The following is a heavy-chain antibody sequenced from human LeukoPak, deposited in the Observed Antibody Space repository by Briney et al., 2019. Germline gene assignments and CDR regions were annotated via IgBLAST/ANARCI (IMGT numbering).Heavy chain of an antibody. CDR3: ARPVSSGDTDSDY. D-gene: IGHD5-18*01. V-gene: IGHV4-30-2*01. Sequence: TSETLSLTCTVSGGSISSGGYYWSWIRQPPGKGLEWIGYIYHSGSTYYNPSLKSRVTISVDRSKNQFSLKLSSVTAADTAVYYCARPVSSGDTDSDYWGQGTLVTVSS. CDR1: GGSISSGGYY. CDR2: IYHSGST. J-gene: IGHJ4*02.